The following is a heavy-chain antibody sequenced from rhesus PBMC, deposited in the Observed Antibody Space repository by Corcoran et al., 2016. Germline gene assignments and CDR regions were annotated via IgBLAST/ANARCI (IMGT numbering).Heavy chain of an antibody. CDR3: ASSYYSGSYYFY. Sequence: QLQLQESGPGLVKPSETLSVTCVVSGGSISSSYWSWIRQAPGKGLEWMGYIYGSGSSTNYNPSLMSRVTLSVDTSKNQRSLKLSSVTTADTAVYYCASSYYSGSYYFYWGQGVLVTVSS. CDR2: IYGSGSST. CDR1: GGSISSSY. V-gene: IGHV4-169*01. D-gene: IGHD3-16*01. J-gene: IGHJ4*01.